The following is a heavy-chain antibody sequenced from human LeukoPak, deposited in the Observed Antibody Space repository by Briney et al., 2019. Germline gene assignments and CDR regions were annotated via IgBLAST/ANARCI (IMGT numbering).Heavy chain of an antibody. CDR2: ISGSGGST. CDR1: GFTFSSYA. D-gene: IGHD2-2*01. V-gene: IGHV3-23*01. CDR3: AKDLYCSSTSCCFDP. Sequence: GGSLRLSCAASGFTFSSYAMSWVRQALGKGLEWVSAISGSGGSTYYADSVKGRFTISRDNSKNTLYLQMNSLRAEDTAVYYCAKDLYCSSTSCCFDPWGQGTLVTVSS. J-gene: IGHJ5*02.